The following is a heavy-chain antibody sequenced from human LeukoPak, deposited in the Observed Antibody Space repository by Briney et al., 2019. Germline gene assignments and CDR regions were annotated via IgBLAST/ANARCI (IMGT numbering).Heavy chain of an antibody. CDR3: ARGAGATISFDY. D-gene: IGHD5-12*01. CDR1: GGSFSGYY. V-gene: IGHV4-34*01. J-gene: IGHJ4*02. Sequence: SETLSLTCAVYGGSFSGYYWSWIRQPPGKGLEWIGEINHSGSTNYNPSLKSRVTISVDTSKNQFSLKLSSVTAADTAVYYCARGAGATISFDYWGQGTLATVSS. CDR2: INHSGST.